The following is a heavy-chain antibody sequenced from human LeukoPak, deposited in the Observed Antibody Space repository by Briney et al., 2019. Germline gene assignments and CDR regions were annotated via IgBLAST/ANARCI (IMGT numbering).Heavy chain of an antibody. V-gene: IGHV3-64D*06. Sequence: GGSLRLSCSASGFTFSSYAMHWVRQAPGKGREYVSAISSNGGSTYYADSVKGRFTISRDNSKNTLYLQMSSLRAEDTAVYYCAGAQGDGPWQYYYGMDVWGKGTTVTVSS. D-gene: IGHD2-8*01. J-gene: IGHJ6*04. CDR1: GFTFSSYA. CDR3: AGAQGDGPWQYYYGMDV. CDR2: ISSNGGST.